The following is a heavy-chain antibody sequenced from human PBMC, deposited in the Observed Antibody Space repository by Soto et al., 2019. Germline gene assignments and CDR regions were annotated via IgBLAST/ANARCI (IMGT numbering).Heavy chain of an antibody. J-gene: IGHJ6*02. CDR2: INPNSGGT. V-gene: IGHV1-2*04. CDR1: GYTFTGYY. Sequence: QVQLVQSGAEVKKPGASVKVSCKASGYTFTGYYMHWVRQAPGQGLEWMGWINPNSGGTNYAQKFQGWVTMTRDTSISTAYMELSRLRSDDTAVYYCARVAYYDFWSGSPDYGMDVWGQGTTVTVSS. CDR3: ARVAYYDFWSGSPDYGMDV. D-gene: IGHD3-3*01.